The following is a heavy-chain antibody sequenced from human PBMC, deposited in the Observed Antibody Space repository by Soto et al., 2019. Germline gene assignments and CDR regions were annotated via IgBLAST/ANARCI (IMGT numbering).Heavy chain of an antibody. Sequence: SETLSLTCTVSGGSISSYYWSWIRQPPGKGLEWIGYIDYSGRTNYNPSLKSRVTISVDTSKNQFSLKLSSVTAADTAVYYCGRNLITNYYDWMGAFDIWGQGTMGTDSS. V-gene: IGHV4-59*01. J-gene: IGHJ3*02. D-gene: IGHD3-22*01. CDR1: GGSISSYY. CDR3: GRNLITNYYDWMGAFDI. CDR2: IDYSGRT.